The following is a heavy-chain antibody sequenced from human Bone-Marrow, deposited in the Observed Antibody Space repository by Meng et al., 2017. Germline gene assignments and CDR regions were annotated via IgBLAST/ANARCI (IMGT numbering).Heavy chain of an antibody. J-gene: IGHJ4*02. V-gene: IGHV3-23*01. CDR1: GFSFSDYG. CDR3: ATRGKTYYGSGRLQNPDY. CDR2: ISASLVNI. Sequence: GGSLRLSCAASGFSFSDYGMSWVRQVPGKGLEWVSTISASLVNIYYADSVKGRFTISRDSSRNTLFLQMNGLRAEDTAVYYCATRGKTYYGSGRLQNPDYWGQGTLVTVSS. D-gene: IGHD3-10*01.